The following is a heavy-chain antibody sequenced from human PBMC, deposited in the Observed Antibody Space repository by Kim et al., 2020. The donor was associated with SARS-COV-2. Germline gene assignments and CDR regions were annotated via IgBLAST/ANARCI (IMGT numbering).Heavy chain of an antibody. Sequence: AQKLQCRVTMTTDTATSTAYMELRSLRSDDTAVYYCARGGDYVWGTPLDYWGQGTLVTVSS. D-gene: IGHD3-16*01. V-gene: IGHV1-18*01. J-gene: IGHJ4*02. CDR3: ARGGDYVWGTPLDY.